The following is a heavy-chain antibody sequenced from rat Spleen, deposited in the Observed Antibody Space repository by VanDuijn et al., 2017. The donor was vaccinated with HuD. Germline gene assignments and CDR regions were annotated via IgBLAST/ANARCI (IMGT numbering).Heavy chain of an antibody. Sequence: EVQLVESGGGLVQPGRSLKLSCAASGFAYNNYYMAWIRQAPRKGLEWIATISYDGSTSYYRDSVKGRFTISRDNAKSTLYLQMDSLRSEDTATYYCARHRELNVMDAWGQGASVTVSS. V-gene: IGHV5-7*01. CDR2: ISYDGSTS. CDR1: GFAYNNYY. D-gene: IGHD5-1*01. J-gene: IGHJ4*01. CDR3: ARHRELNVMDA.